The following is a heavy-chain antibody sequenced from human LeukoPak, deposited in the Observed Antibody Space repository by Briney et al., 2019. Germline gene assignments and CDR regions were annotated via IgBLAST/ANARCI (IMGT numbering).Heavy chain of an antibody. J-gene: IGHJ4*02. D-gene: IGHD1-26*01. CDR3: ARVAEWELLSGVDY. CDR1: GFTFSSYS. Sequence: GGSLRLSCAASGFTFSSYSMNWVRQAPGKGLEWVSYISSSSSTIYYADSVKGRFTISRDNAKNSLYLQMNSLRAEDTAVYYCARVAEWELLSGVDYWGQGTLVTVSS. CDR2: ISSSSSTI. V-gene: IGHV3-48*01.